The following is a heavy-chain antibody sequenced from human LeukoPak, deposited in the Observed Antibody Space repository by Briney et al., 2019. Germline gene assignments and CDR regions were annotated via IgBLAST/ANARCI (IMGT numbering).Heavy chain of an antibody. CDR1: GYSFTSYY. V-gene: IGHV1-2*02. CDR3: ARDRGSSWYVDY. D-gene: IGHD6-13*01. Sequence: GASVKVSCKTSGYSFTSYYIHWVRQAPGHGREWMGWINPSRGGTEYAQKFQGRVTMTGDTSISTAYMELSRLRSDDTAVYYCARDRGSSWYVDYWGQGTLVTVSS. J-gene: IGHJ4*02. CDR2: INPSRGGT.